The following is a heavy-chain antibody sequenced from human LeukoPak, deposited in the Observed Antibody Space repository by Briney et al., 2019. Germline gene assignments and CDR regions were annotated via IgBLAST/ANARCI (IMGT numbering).Heavy chain of an antibody. CDR3: ARGIRSDS. V-gene: IGHV4-4*02. Sequence: SETLSLTCAVSGFSISNNNWWSWVRQPPGKRLEWIGEIYHSGSTNYNPSLESRVTISVDKSKNQFSLKLSSVTAADTAVYYCARGIRSDSWGQGILVTVSS. CDR2: IYHSGST. CDR1: GFSISNNNW. J-gene: IGHJ4*02.